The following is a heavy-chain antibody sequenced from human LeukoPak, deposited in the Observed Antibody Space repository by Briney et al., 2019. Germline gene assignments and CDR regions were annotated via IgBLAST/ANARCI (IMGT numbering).Heavy chain of an antibody. CDR2: INHSGST. CDR1: GGSFSGYY. D-gene: IGHD3-22*01. V-gene: IGHV4-34*01. Sequence: SETLSLTCAVYGGSFSGYYWSWIRQPPGKGLEWIGEINHSGSTNYNPSLKSRVTISVDTSKNQFSLKLSSVTAADTAVYYCARGRFDRWFDYWGQGTLVTVSS. J-gene: IGHJ4*02. CDR3: ARGRFDRWFDY.